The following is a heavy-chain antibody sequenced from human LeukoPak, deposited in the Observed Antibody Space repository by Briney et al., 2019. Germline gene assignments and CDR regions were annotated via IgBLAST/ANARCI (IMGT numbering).Heavy chain of an antibody. V-gene: IGHV4-39*01. CDR1: GDPISSSSFY. D-gene: IGHD5-18*01. CDR2: FHYSGST. J-gene: IGHJ4*02. Sequence: SETLSLTCTVSGDPISSSSFYWGWIRQPPGRGLEWIGSFHYSGSTYKNPSLNSRVTQSVDTSKNQFSLKLSSVTAADTALYYCVRHIGETGIQLWLRVFDYWGQGTLVTVSS. CDR3: VRHIGETGIQLWLRVFDY.